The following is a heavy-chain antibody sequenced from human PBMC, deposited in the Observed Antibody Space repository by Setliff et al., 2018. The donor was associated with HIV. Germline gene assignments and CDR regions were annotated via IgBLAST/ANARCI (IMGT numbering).Heavy chain of an antibody. Sequence: SETLSLTCTVSGYSISSGYYWSWIRQAPGKGLEWIGEINHSGRTKYNPSLKSRVTMSVDTSKNQFSLKLSSVTAADTAVYYCARGYCSGGSCYFSVDAFDIWGQGTMVTVSS. V-gene: IGHV4-38-2*02. CDR2: INHSGRT. D-gene: IGHD2-15*01. CDR3: ARGYCSGGSCYFSVDAFDI. CDR1: GYSISSGYY. J-gene: IGHJ3*02.